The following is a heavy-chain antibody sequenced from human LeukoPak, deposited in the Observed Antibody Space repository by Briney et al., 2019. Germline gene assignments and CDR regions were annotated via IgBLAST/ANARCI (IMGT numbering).Heavy chain of an antibody. CDR2: IYYSGST. CDR1: GGSISSYY. CDR3: ARLTWIQLWLRSDAFDI. V-gene: IGHV4-59*01. D-gene: IGHD5-18*01. Sequence: PSETLSLTCTVSGGSISSYYWSWIRQPPGKGLEWLGYIYYSGSTNYNPSLKSRVTISVDTSKKQYSLKVNSVTAADTAVYYCARLTWIQLWLRSDAFDIWGQGTMVTVSS. J-gene: IGHJ3*02.